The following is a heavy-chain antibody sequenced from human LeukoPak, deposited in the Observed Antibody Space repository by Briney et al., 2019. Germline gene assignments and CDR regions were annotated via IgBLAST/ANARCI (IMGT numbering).Heavy chain of an antibody. CDR2: ISSNGGST. CDR1: GFTFSSYA. V-gene: IGHV3-64*01. Sequence: GGSLRLSCAAAGFTFSSYAMHWVRQAPGKGLEYVSAISSNGGSTYYANSVKGRFTISRDNSKNTLYPQMGSLRAEDMAVYYRAREFRAYYFDYWGQGILVTVSS. J-gene: IGHJ4*02. CDR3: AREFRAYYFDY.